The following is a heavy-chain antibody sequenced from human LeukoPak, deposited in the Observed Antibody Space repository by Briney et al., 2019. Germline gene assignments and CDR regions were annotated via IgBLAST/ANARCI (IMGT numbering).Heavy chain of an antibody. V-gene: IGHV4-59*12. Sequence: PSETLSLTCTVSGGSISSYYWSWIRQPPGKGLEWIGYLFYSGSTNYNPSFKSRVTISVDTSKNQFSLKLSSVTAADTAVYYCARESRGDYRSGYYFDYWGQGTLVTVSS. CDR1: GGSISSYY. D-gene: IGHD4-17*01. J-gene: IGHJ4*02. CDR3: ARESRGDYRSGYYFDY. CDR2: LFYSGST.